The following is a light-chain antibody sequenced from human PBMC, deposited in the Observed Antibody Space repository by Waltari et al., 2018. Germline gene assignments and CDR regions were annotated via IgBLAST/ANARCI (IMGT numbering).Light chain of an antibody. CDR3: GTWDSGLSVVV. CDR1: SPNMGGSF. CDR2: DDD. Sequence: QSVLTQPPSVSAAPGQRVTISCSGSSPNMGGSFVCWSQHVPGTAPNLPIYDDDKRLPEIPGRFSGSKSGTSAVLGITGLQTEDEADYYCGTWDSGLSVVVFGGGTRLTVL. V-gene: IGLV1-51*01. J-gene: IGLJ2*01.